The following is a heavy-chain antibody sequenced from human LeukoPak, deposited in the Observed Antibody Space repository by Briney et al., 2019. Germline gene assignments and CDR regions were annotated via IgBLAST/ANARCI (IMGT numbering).Heavy chain of an antibody. V-gene: IGHV3-48*02. CDR1: GFTFSSYG. J-gene: IGHJ4*02. CDR3: ARAMRSGYDY. D-gene: IGHD5-12*01. CDR2: ISSSSDSI. Sequence: GGSLRLSCAASGFTFSSYGMNWVRQAPGKRMEWVSYISSSSDSIYYADSVKGRFTISRDNAENSLYLQMNSLRDEDTAVYYCARAMRSGYDYWGQGTLVTVSS.